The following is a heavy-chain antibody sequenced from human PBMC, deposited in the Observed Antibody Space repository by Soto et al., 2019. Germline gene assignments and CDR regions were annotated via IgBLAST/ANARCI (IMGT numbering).Heavy chain of an antibody. J-gene: IGHJ5*02. CDR1: GFNFSRIG. CDR2: MSNDGSDK. CDR3: ATSYDSGFDP. V-gene: IGHV3-30*03. D-gene: IGHD5-12*01. Sequence: QVQLVESGGGVVQPGRSLRLSCAASGFNFSRIGMHWVRQAPGKGLEWVAIMSNDGSDKQYADSVKGRFIISRDNSKNTLYLQMDSLRAEDTAVYYCATSYDSGFDPWGQGTLVSVSS.